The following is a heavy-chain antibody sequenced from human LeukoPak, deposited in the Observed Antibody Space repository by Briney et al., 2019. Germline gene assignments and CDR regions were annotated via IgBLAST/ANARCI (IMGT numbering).Heavy chain of an antibody. J-gene: IGHJ4*02. CDR2: IYTGGT. CDR3: VSSPVLRYFAY. D-gene: IGHD3-9*01. Sequence: SGGSLRLSCAASGFTVSSIYMTWVRQAPGKGLEWVSVIYTGGTYYADSVKGRFTISRDDSKNTLHLQMKSLRAEDTAVYYCVSSPVLRYFAYWGQGTLVSVSS. V-gene: IGHV3-66*01. CDR1: GFTVSSIY.